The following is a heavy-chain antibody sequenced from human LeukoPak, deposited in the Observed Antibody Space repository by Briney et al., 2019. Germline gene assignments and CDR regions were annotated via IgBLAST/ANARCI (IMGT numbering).Heavy chain of an antibody. Sequence: ASVKVSCKASGGTFSSYAISWVRQAPGQGLEWMGWISAYNGNTNYAQKLQDRVTMTKDTSTSTAYMELRSLRSDDTAVYYCARVGGYDYEPEYYYHYGMDVWGQGTTVTVSS. CDR3: ARVGGYDYEPEYYYHYGMDV. J-gene: IGHJ6*02. CDR1: GGTFSSYA. D-gene: IGHD5-12*01. CDR2: ISAYNGNT. V-gene: IGHV1-18*01.